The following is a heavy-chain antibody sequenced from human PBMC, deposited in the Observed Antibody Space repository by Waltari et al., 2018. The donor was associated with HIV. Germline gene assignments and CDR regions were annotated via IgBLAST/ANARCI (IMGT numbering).Heavy chain of an antibody. CDR3: ARVLIGADNSFDF. Sequence: EVQPVQSGPEVKKPGESAKVSCRISGYNFGGYWIGWVRQMSGKGLEWMGCIYPGDSETRYNPSFQGKVTISADTSINTAYRQWHRLQASDTSVYYCARVLIGADNSFDFWGQGTMVTVSS. J-gene: IGHJ3*01. V-gene: IGHV5-51*01. CDR2: IYPGDSET. CDR1: GYNFGGYW. D-gene: IGHD2-21*01.